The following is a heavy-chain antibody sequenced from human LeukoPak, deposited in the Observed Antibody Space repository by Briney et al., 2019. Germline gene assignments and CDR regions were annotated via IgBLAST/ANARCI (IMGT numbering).Heavy chain of an antibody. CDR2: ICDDGTTT. V-gene: IGHV3-74*01. CDR3: ARDSRYHSGWGSYQPYWFDP. Sequence: GGSLRLSCAASGFTFNLYWIHWVRQPLGKGLEWLSRICDDGTTTNYADTVKGRFTISRDNAKNTLYLQMHSLRVDDTAVYYCARDSRYHSGWGSYQPYWFDPWGQGTLVTVSS. D-gene: IGHD3-10*01. J-gene: IGHJ5*02. CDR1: GFTFNLYW.